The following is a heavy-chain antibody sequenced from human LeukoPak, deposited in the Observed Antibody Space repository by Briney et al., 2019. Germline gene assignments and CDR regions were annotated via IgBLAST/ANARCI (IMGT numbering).Heavy chain of an antibody. J-gene: IGHJ4*02. CDR3: ARDLHGWLRLQVFDY. D-gene: IGHD5-12*01. CDR2: IKQGGSEK. CDR1: GFTFSSYW. V-gene: IGHV3-7*01. Sequence: GGSLRLSCAASGFTFSSYWMSWVRQAPGKGLEWVANIKQGGSEKYYVDSVKGRFTISRDNAKNSLYLQMNSLRAEGTAVYYCARDLHGWLRLQVFDYWGQGTLVTVSS.